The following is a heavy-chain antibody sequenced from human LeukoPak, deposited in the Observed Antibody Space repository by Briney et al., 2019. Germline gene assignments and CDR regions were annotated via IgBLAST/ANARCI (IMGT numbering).Heavy chain of an antibody. V-gene: IGHV4-34*01. D-gene: IGHD6-6*01. J-gene: IGHJ4*02. CDR3: AREILYSSSTV. CDR1: GGSFSGYY. Sequence: SETLSLTCAVYGGSFSGYYWSWSRQPPGKGLEWIGEINHSGSTYYNPSLKSRVTISVDRSKNQFSLKLSSVTAADTAVYYCAREILYSSSTVWGQGTLVTVSS. CDR2: INHSGST.